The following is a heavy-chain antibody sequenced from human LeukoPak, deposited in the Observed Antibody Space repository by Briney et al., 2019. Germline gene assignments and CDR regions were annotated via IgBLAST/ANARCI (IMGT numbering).Heavy chain of an antibody. CDR1: GGSISSYY. V-gene: IGHV4-4*07. CDR2: IYTSGST. D-gene: IGHD6-13*01. J-gene: IGHJ4*02. CDR3: AREYTGIAEYYFDY. Sequence: SETLSLTCTDSGGSISSYYWSWIRQPAGKGLEWIGRIYTSGSTNYNPSLKSRVTMSVDTSKNQFSLKLSSVTAADTAVYYCAREYTGIAEYYFDYWGQGTLVTVSS.